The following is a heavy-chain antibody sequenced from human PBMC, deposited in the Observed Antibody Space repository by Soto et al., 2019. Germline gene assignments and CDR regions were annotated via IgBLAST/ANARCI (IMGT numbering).Heavy chain of an antibody. J-gene: IGHJ5*01. Sequence: GESLKISCNGSGYSFIGYWICWVRQMPGKGLQLMGIIYPYDSETRYSPSFQGLVTISADRSISTAYLQWSSLKTSDTAIYYCTRHTSDRYGPDSWGQGTLVTVSS. CDR2: IYPYDSET. CDR1: GYSFIGYW. D-gene: IGHD5-18*01. CDR3: TRHTSDRYGPDS. V-gene: IGHV5-51*01.